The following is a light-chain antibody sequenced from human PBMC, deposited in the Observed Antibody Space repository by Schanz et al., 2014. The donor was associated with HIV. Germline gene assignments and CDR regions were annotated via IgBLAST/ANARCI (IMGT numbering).Light chain of an antibody. V-gene: IGKV3-20*01. CDR3: QHYGSS. CDR1: QTVSSHF. J-gene: IGKJ3*01. Sequence: EIVLTQSPGTLSLSPGERATLSCRASQTVSSHFLAWYQQKPGQAPRLLIFGASNRATGFPDRFSGSASGTDFTLTISRLEPEDFAVYYCQHYGSSFGPGTKVDIK. CDR2: GAS.